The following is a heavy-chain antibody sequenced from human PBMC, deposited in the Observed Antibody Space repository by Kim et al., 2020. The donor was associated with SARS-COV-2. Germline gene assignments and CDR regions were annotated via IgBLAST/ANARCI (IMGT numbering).Heavy chain of an antibody. CDR2: IIPVSGTP. Sequence: SVKVSCKASGGTFSTDIISWVRQAPGQGPEWMGGIIPVSGTPHYPQKFQGRATISADESTSTSFLELRGLRSDDTAVYYCARGGVVVVAATAFDSWGQGTLVTVSS. CDR1: GGTFSTDI. CDR3: ARGGVVVVAATAFDS. J-gene: IGHJ5*01. V-gene: IGHV1-69*13. D-gene: IGHD2-15*01.